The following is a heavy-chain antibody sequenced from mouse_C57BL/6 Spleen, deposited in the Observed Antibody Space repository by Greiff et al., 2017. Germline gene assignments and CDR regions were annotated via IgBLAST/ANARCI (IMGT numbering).Heavy chain of an antibody. CDR2: ISYDGSN. V-gene: IGHV3-6*01. Sequence: ESGPGLVKPSQSLSLTCSVTGYSITSGYYWNWIRQFPGNKLEWMGYISYDGSNNYNPSLKNRISITRDTSKNQFFLKLNSVTTEDTATYYCARFTLGSITTVVATDYWGQGTTLTVSS. D-gene: IGHD1-1*01. J-gene: IGHJ2*01. CDR3: ARFTLGSITTVVATDY. CDR1: GYSITSGYY.